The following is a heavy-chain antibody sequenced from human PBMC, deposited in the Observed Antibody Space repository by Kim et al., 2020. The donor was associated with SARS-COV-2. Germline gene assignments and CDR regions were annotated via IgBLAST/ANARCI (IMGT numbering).Heavy chain of an antibody. Sequence: ASVKVSCKASGYTFTSYGISWVRQAPGQGLEWMGWISAYNGNTNYAQKLQGRVTMTTDTSTSTAYMELRSLRSDDTAVYYCASVKTQQLVSTHDAFDIWGQGTMVTVSS. V-gene: IGHV1-18*01. D-gene: IGHD6-13*01. J-gene: IGHJ3*02. CDR1: GYTFTSYG. CDR3: ASVKTQQLVSTHDAFDI. CDR2: ISAYNGNT.